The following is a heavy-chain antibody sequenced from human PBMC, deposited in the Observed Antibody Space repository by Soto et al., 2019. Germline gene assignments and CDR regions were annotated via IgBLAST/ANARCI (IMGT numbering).Heavy chain of an antibody. CDR3: ARDSDIVVVPASYGMDV. CDR1: GFTFSSYS. D-gene: IGHD2-2*01. V-gene: IGHV3-21*01. Sequence: GGSLRLSCAASGFTFSSYSMNWVRRAPGKGLEWVSSISSSSSYIYYADSVKGRFTISRDNAKNSLYLQMNSLRAEDTAVYYCARDSDIVVVPASYGMDVWGQGTTVTVS. J-gene: IGHJ6*02. CDR2: ISSSSSYI.